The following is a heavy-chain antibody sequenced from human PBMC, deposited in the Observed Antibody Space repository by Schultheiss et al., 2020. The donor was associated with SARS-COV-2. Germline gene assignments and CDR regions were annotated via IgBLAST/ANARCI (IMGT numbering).Heavy chain of an antibody. Sequence: GSLRLSCTVSGGSISSYYWSWIRQPPGKGLEWIGYIYYSWSTNYNPSLKSRVTISVDTSKNQFSLKLSSVTAADTAVYYCARGRSRITIFGVPGYYYMDVWGKGTTVTVSS. D-gene: IGHD3-3*01. V-gene: IGHV4-59*12. CDR2: IYYSWST. CDR1: GGSISSYY. J-gene: IGHJ6*03. CDR3: ARGRSRITIFGVPGYYYMDV.